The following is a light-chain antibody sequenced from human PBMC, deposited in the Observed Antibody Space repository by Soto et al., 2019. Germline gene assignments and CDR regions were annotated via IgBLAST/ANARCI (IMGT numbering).Light chain of an antibody. CDR3: QPYNSYSWA. Sequence: DMEVPRCCATLPGAVGDGGTSVAGACQSISSWLAWYQQKPGKAPKLLFYKASSLDSGGPSRFSGSGSGTEFSLTISILQSDDFSAYYCQPYNSYSWAFGQGTKVDIK. CDR1: QSISSW. CDR2: KAS. J-gene: IGKJ1*01. V-gene: IGKV1-5*03.